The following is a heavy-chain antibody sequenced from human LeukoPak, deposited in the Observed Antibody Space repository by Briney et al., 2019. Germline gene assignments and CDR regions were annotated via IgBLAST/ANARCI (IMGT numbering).Heavy chain of an antibody. Sequence: KPSETLSLTCAVYGGSFSGYYWSWIRQPPGKGLEWIGEINHSGSTNYNPSLKSRVTISVDTSKNQFSLKLSSVTAADTAVYYCARGRGYCTNGVCSDFDYCGQGTLVTVSS. CDR3: ARGRGYCTNGVCSDFDY. CDR2: INHSGST. J-gene: IGHJ4*02. D-gene: IGHD2-8*01. CDR1: GGSFSGYY. V-gene: IGHV4-34*01.